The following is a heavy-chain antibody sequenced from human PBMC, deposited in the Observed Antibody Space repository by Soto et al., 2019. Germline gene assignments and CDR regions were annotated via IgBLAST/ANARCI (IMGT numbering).Heavy chain of an antibody. CDR3: ARQGRNTKIVILRHYATDF. J-gene: IGHJ6*02. CDR2: ILYSGDT. Sequence: TLSLTCSVSSGSISSNSYLWGWIRQPPGKGLEWIGAILYSGDTYYSESLKSRVTMSVDTAKNQFSLKLNSVTAADTAVYYCARQGRNTKIVILRHYATDFWGQGTAVTVSS. V-gene: IGHV4-39*01. CDR1: SGSISSNSYL. D-gene: IGHD3-22*01.